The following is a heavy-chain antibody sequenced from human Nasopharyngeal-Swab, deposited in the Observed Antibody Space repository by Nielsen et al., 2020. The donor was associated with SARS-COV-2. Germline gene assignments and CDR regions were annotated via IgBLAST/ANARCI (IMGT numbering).Heavy chain of an antibody. CDR3: AGGNSADH. CDR2: IKEDGSEK. CDR1: GFTFSSYW. D-gene: IGHD4-23*01. V-gene: IGHV3-7*03. Sequence: GASLKISCAASGFTFSSYWMSWVRQAPGKGLEWVANIKEDGSEKYYVDSVKGRLTISRDNAKNSLYLQMNSLRAEDTAVYYCAGGNSADHWGQGTLVTVSS. J-gene: IGHJ4*02.